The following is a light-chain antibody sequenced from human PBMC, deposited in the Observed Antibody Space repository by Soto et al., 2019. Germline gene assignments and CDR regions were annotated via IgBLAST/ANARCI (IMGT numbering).Light chain of an antibody. CDR3: QQYGSSRT. CDR2: GAS. CDR1: QSVSSSC. V-gene: IGKV3-20*01. Sequence: EIALTQSPGTLSLSPGERATLSCRASQSVSSSCLAWYQQKPGQAPRLLIYGASSRATGIPDRFSGSGSGTDFTLTISILEPEDFAVYYCQQYGSSRTFGQGTKVEIK. J-gene: IGKJ1*01.